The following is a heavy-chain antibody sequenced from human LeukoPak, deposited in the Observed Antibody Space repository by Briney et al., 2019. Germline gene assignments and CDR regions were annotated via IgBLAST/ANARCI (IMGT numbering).Heavy chain of an antibody. CDR2: IKQDGSEK. J-gene: IGHJ6*02. V-gene: IGHV3-7*01. Sequence: GGSLRLSCAASGFTFSSYWMSWVRQAPGKGLEWVANIKQDGSEKYYVDSVKGRFTISRDNAKNSLYLQMNSLRAEDTAVYYCAREKKLPPYYYYGMDVWGQGTTVTVSS. CDR1: GFTFSSYW. D-gene: IGHD1-1*01. CDR3: AREKKLPPYYYYGMDV.